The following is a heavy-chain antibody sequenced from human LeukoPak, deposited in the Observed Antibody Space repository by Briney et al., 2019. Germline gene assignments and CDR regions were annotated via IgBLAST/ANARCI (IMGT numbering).Heavy chain of an antibody. V-gene: IGHV4-59*01. D-gene: IGHD1/OR15-1a*01. CDR3: ARELDPTSTNNPHFYYPMDV. J-gene: IGHJ6*03. CDR1: GDSISAYS. CDR2: IYYSGNT. Sequence: SETLTLTCTVSGDSISAYSWSWLRQSPGKGLEWIGSIYYSGNTNYNPSLESRVTISMDTSKKWFSLNLMSVTAADTAVYYCARELDPTSTNNPHFYYPMDVWGKGTTVTVSS.